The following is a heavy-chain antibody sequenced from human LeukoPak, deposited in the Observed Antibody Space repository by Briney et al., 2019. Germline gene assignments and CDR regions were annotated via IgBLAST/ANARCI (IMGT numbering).Heavy chain of an antibody. CDR3: ARELAGVVTIAYYFDY. V-gene: IGHV1-8*03. Sequence: ASVKVSCKASGYTFTSYDINWVRQATGQGLEWMGWMNPNSGNTGYAQKFQGRVTITRNTSISTAYMELSSLRSEDTAVYYCARELAGVVTIAYYFDYWGQGTLVTVSS. D-gene: IGHD3-3*01. J-gene: IGHJ4*02. CDR1: GYTFTSYD. CDR2: MNPNSGNT.